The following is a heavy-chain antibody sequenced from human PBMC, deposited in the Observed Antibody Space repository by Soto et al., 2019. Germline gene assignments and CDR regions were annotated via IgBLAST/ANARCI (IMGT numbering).Heavy chain of an antibody. V-gene: IGHV3-23*01. Sequence: EVQLLESGGDLVQPGGSQTLSCAASGFTFGDYSMSWVRQAPGKGLEWVSGISGTGGSTYYADSVKGRFTISRHNSKNTLYLQMDSLRAEDTAVYYCARSFGETWNTYFLHYWGQGTLVTVSS. CDR2: ISGTGGST. D-gene: IGHD1-1*01. CDR1: GFTFGDYS. CDR3: ARSFGETWNTYFLHY. J-gene: IGHJ4*02.